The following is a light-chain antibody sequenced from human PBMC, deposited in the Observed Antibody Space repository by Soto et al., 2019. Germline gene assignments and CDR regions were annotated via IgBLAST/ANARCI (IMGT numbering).Light chain of an antibody. Sequence: QSVLTQPASVSGSPGQSITISCTGTSSDVCGYNYVSWYQQQSGKAPKLMIHEVSNRPSGVSNRFSGSKSGNTASLTISGLEVEDEADYYCSSYTSSRAYVFRIWTKVTVL. J-gene: IGLJ1*01. CDR3: SSYTSSRAYV. CDR1: SSDVCGYNY. V-gene: IGLV2-14*01. CDR2: EVS.